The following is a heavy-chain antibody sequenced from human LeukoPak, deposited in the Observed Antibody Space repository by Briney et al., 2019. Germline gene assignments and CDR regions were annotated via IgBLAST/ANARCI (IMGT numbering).Heavy chain of an antibody. J-gene: IGHJ4*02. Sequence: ASVTVSFKSSGGTFSSYAISWVRQAPGQGLEWMGGIIPIFGTANYAQKFQGRVTITADESTSTAYMELSSLRSEDTAVYYCAAYGDYAGFDYWGQGTLVTVSS. CDR2: IIPIFGTA. CDR1: GGTFSSYA. CDR3: AAYGDYAGFDY. D-gene: IGHD4-17*01. V-gene: IGHV1-69*13.